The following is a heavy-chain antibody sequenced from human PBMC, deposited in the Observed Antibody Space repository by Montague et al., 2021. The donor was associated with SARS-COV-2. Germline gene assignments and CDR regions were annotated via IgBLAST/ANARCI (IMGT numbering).Heavy chain of an antibody. CDR3: ARNRGWGSRGAGYIDL. Sequence: TLSLTCTVAGRSSSGDNYDWTWSRQHRGKVLEWIAYMYYTGSTYYNPSLQSRLRTSSDTSKNQFSLTLTSVTAADTAIYYCARNRGWGSRGAGYIDLWGSGTLVNVSS. V-gene: IGHV4-31*03. J-gene: IGHJ2*01. CDR2: MYYTGST. CDR1: GRSSSGDNYD. D-gene: IGHD7-27*01.